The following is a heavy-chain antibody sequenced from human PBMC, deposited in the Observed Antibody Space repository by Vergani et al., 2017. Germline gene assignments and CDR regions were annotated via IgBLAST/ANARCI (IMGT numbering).Heavy chain of an antibody. V-gene: IGHV3-23*04. J-gene: IGHJ4*02. CDR2: VSGSSATP. CDR1: GFDFSQAW. Sequence: EVRLVESGGGLVKPWGSLRLSCQVSGFDFSQAWMNWVRQSPGKGLEWVSSVSGSSATPYYADSVKGRFIISRDNSKNTLHLQMNSLRADDTAVYYCTKGSRGYTGYFFDYWGQGTLATVSS. D-gene: IGHD5-12*01. CDR3: TKGSRGYTGYFFDY.